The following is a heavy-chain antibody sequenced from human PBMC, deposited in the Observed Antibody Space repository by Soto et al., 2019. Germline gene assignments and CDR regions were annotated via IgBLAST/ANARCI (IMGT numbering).Heavy chain of an antibody. V-gene: IGHV3-23*01. CDR3: AKAGRIFGVVPPLDY. CDR2: ISGSGGSK. CDR1: GFTFSSYA. D-gene: IGHD3-3*01. Sequence: EVQLLESGGGLVQPGGSLRLSCAASGFTFSSYAMSWVRQAPGKGLEWVSAISGSGGSKYYADSVKGRFIISIDNSTNTLYLQMNSLRAEDTAXXXCAKAGRIFGVVPPLDYWGQGTL. J-gene: IGHJ4*02.